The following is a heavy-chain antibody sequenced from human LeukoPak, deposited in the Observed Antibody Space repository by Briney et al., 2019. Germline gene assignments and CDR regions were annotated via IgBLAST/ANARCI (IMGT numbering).Heavy chain of an antibody. CDR1: GGSISSYY. CDR3: ARHRGDYKYWYFDL. J-gene: IGHJ2*01. D-gene: IGHD4-17*01. CDR2: IYTSGRT. Sequence: SETLSLTCTVSGGSISSYYWSWIRQPAGKGLEWIGRIYTSGRTNYNPSLKSRVTMSVDTSKNQFSLKLSSVTAADTAVYYCARHRGDYKYWYFDLWGRGTLVTVSS. V-gene: IGHV4-4*07.